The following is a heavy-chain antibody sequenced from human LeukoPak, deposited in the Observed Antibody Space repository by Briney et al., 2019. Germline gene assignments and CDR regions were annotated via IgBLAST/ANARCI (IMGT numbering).Heavy chain of an antibody. CDR3: AKDSYDFWSGISGFDY. J-gene: IGHJ4*02. D-gene: IGHD3-3*01. CDR1: GFTFSSYA. CDR2: ISYDGSNK. V-gene: IGHV3-30*04. Sequence: PGGSLRLSCAASGFTFSSYAMHWVRQAPGKGLEWVAVISYDGSNKYYADSVKGRFTISRDNSKNTLYLQMNSLRAEDTAVYYCAKDSYDFWSGISGFDYWGQGTLVTVSS.